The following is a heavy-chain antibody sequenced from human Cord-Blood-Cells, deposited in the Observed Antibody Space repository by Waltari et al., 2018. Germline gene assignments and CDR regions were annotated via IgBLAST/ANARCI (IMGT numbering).Heavy chain of an antibody. J-gene: IGHJ4*02. Sequence: QVQLQQWGAGLLKPSETLSLTCAVYGGSFSGYYWSWIRQPPGKGLEWIGEINQSGSTNYHPSLKSRVTISVDTSKNQFSLKLSSVTAADTAVYYCARDPDCSGGSCYNYWGQGTLVTVSS. CDR3: ARDPDCSGGSCYNY. CDR1: GGSFSGYY. V-gene: IGHV4-34*01. CDR2: INQSGST. D-gene: IGHD2-15*01.